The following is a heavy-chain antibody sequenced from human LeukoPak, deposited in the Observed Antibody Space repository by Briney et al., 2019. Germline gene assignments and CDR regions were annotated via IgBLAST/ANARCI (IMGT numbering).Heavy chain of an antibody. CDR1: GFTFSSYS. J-gene: IGHJ4*02. V-gene: IGHV3-21*01. CDR2: ISSSSSYI. CDR3: ARDSRGYSYGDDDY. Sequence: GGSLRLSCAASGFTFSSYSMNWVRQAPGKGLEWVSSISSSSSYIYCADSVKGRFTISRDNAKNSLYLQMNSLRAEDTAVYYCARDSRGYSYGDDDYWGQGTLVTVSS. D-gene: IGHD5-18*01.